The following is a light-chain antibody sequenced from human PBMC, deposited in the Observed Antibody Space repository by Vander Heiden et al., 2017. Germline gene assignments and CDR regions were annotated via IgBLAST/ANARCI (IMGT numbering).Light chain of an antibody. CDR3: QQANSLPLT. CDR1: HGISTY. J-gene: IGKJ4*01. Sequence: DIQMTQSPSSVSASVGDRVTITCRASHGISTYLVWYQQNPGKAPKLLIYGASSLKSGVPSRFSGSGSGTDFTLTISSLQPEDFGTYYCQQANSLPLTFGGGTTVEI. CDR2: GAS. V-gene: IGKV1D-12*01.